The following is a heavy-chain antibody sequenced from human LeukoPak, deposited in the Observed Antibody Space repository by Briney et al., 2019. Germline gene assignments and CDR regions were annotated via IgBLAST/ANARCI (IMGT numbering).Heavy chain of an antibody. CDR1: GFTFSDYH. Sequence: GGSLRLSCAASGFTFSDYHMSWIRQAPGKGLEWVSTISSSGGSTYYADSVKGRVTISRDYSKNTLYLQMNSLRAEDTAVYYCATDGMYSSSSSYYFDYWGQGTLVTVSS. J-gene: IGHJ4*02. V-gene: IGHV3-23*01. CDR3: ATDGMYSSSSSYYFDY. CDR2: ISSSGGST. D-gene: IGHD6-6*01.